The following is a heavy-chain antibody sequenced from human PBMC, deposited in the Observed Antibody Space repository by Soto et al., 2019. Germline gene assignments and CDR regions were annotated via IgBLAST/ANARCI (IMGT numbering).Heavy chain of an antibody. CDR3: AKDSRRLVSVFDY. D-gene: IGHD6-19*01. Sequence: PGGSLRLSCAASGFTFSSYAMHWVRQAPGKGLEWVAVISYDGSNKYYADSVKGRFTISRDNSKNTLYLQMNSLRAEDTAVYYCAKDSRRLVSVFDYWGQGTLVTVSS. CDR1: GFTFSSYA. J-gene: IGHJ4*02. CDR2: ISYDGSNK. V-gene: IGHV3-30-3*01.